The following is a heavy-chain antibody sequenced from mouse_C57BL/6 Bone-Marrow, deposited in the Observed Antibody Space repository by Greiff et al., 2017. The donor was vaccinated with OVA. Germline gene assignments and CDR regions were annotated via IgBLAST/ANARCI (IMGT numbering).Heavy chain of an antibody. CDR3: ARHERRGYYYGSDWYFEV. V-gene: IGHV1-62-2*01. Sequence: VQLQQSGAELVKPGASVKLSCKASGYTFTEYTIHWVKQRSGQGLEWIGWFYPGSGSIKYNEKFKDKATLTADKSSSTVYMELSRLTSEDSAVYFCARHERRGYYYGSDWYFEVWGTGTTVTVSS. CDR2: FYPGSGSI. D-gene: IGHD1-1*01. CDR1: GYTFTEYT. J-gene: IGHJ1*03.